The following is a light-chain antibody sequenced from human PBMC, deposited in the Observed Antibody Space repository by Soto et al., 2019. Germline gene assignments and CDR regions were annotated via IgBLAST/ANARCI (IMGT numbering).Light chain of an antibody. CDR1: SSDVGSYNL. CDR3: CSYAGSSTWV. J-gene: IGLJ1*01. CDR2: EAS. Sequence: QSALTQPASVSGSPGQSITISCTGTSSDVGSYNLVSWYQQHPGKVPKIMIYEASKRPSGAPNRFSGSKSGNTASLTISGRQAEDEADYYCCSYAGSSTWVFGTGTKLTVL. V-gene: IGLV2-23*01.